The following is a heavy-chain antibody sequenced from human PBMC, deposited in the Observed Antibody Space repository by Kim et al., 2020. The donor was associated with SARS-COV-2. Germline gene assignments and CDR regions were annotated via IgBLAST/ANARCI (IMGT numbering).Heavy chain of an antibody. CDR2: ISSSSSYI. Sequence: GGSLRLSCAASGFTFSSYSMNWVRQAPGKGLEWVSSISSSSSYIYYADSVKGRFTISRDNAKNSLYLQMNSLRAEDTAVYYCARAIVVVPAATRGAYYYYGMDVWGQGTTVTVSS. D-gene: IGHD2-2*01. V-gene: IGHV3-21*01. J-gene: IGHJ6*02. CDR3: ARAIVVVPAATRGAYYYYGMDV. CDR1: GFTFSSYS.